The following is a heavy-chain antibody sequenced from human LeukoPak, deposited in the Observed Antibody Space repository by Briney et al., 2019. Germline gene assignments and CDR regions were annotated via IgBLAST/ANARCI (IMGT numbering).Heavy chain of an antibody. CDR1: GGSISSYY. CDR2: IYTSGST. V-gene: IGHV4-4*07. Sequence: PSETLSLTCTVSGGSISSYYWSWIRQPAGKGLEWIGRIYTSGSTNYNPSLKSRVTMSVDTSKNQSSLKLSSVTAADTAVYYCASQYSSSSGVGFDPWGQGTLVTVSS. D-gene: IGHD6-6*01. CDR3: ASQYSSSSGVGFDP. J-gene: IGHJ5*02.